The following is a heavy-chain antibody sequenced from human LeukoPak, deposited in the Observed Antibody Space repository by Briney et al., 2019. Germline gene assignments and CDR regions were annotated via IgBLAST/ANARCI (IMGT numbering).Heavy chain of an antibody. D-gene: IGHD3-10*01. V-gene: IGHV1-46*01. Sequence: ASVKVSCKASGYTFTSYYMHWVRQAPGQGLEWMGIINPSGGSTSYAQKLQGRVTMTRDMSTSTVYMELSSLRSEDTAVYYCARVVTMVRGMDYYMDVWGKGTTVTVSS. CDR3: ARVVTMVRGMDYYMDV. CDR1: GYTFTSYY. CDR2: INPSGGST. J-gene: IGHJ6*03.